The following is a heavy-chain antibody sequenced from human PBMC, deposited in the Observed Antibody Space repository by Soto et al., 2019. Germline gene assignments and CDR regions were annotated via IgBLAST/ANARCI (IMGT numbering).Heavy chain of an antibody. D-gene: IGHD6-19*01. J-gene: IGHJ5*02. CDR2: ISYDGSNK. Sequence: PGGSLRLSCAASGFTFSSYAMHWVRQAPGKGLEWVAVISYDGSNKYYADSVKGRFTISRGNSKNTLYLQMNSLRAEDTAVYYCARDSSGFSNWFDPWGQGTLVTVSS. CDR1: GFTFSSYA. CDR3: ARDSSGFSNWFDP. V-gene: IGHV3-30-3*01.